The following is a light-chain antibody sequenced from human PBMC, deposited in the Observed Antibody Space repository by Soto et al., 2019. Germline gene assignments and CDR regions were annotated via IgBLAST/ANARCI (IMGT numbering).Light chain of an antibody. Sequence: EIVLTQSPGTVSLSPGERATLSCRASQSVSSSYLGWYRQKPGQAPRLLIYGASSRATGIPDRFSGSGSGTDFTLTISRLEPEDSAVYYCQQYGSSPTFGGGTKVEIK. J-gene: IGKJ4*01. CDR2: GAS. CDR1: QSVSSSY. CDR3: QQYGSSPT. V-gene: IGKV3-20*01.